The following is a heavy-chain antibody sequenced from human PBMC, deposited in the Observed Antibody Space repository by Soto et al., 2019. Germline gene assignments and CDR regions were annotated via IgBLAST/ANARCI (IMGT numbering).Heavy chain of an antibody. CDR3: ARRGSSSWYGY. CDR2: TYYSGST. D-gene: IGHD6-13*01. CDR1: GGSISSSSYY. V-gene: IGHV4-39*01. J-gene: IGHJ4*02. Sequence: QLQLQESGPGLVKPSETLSLTCTVSGGSISSSSYYWGWIRQPPGKGLEWIGCTYYSGSTYNNPSLKRRVTISVDTSKNQCSLKLSSVTAADTAVYYCARRGSSSWYGYWGQGTLVTVSS.